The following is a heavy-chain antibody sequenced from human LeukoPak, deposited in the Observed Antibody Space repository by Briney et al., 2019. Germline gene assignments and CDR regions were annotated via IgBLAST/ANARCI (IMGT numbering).Heavy chain of an antibody. V-gene: IGHV1-18*01. D-gene: IGHD3-22*01. Sequence: VKVPCKASGXTFTSXGISWVRQAPGQGLEWMGWISAYNGNTNYAQRLQGRVTMTTDTSTSTAYMELRSLRSDDTAVYYCARGTMIEPYYFDYWGQGTLVTVSS. J-gene: IGHJ4*02. CDR2: ISAYNGNT. CDR1: GXTFTSXG. CDR3: ARGTMIEPYYFDY.